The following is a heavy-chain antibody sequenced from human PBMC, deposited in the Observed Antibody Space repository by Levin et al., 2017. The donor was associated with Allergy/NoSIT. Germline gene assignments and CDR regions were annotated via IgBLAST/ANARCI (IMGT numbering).Heavy chain of an antibody. J-gene: IGHJ4*02. CDR1: FFPFLISS. Sequence: SLLLSFSSSFFPFLISSLNWVRQAPGKGLEWVSYISSSGSTIYYADSVKGRFTISRDNAKNSLYLQMNSLRAEDTAVYYCARAAAGTHWGQGTLVTVSS. D-gene: IGHD6-13*01. CDR3: ARAAAGTH. CDR2: ISSSGSTI. V-gene: IGHV3-48*03.